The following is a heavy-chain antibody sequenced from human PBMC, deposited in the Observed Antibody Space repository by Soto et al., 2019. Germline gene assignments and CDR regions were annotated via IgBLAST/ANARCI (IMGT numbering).Heavy chain of an antibody. CDR1: GGSICSYY. CDR3: ARHNGGDDTMVRGVRYYYYYMDV. V-gene: IGHV4-59*08. D-gene: IGHD3-10*01. Sequence: SETLSITCTVCGGSICSYYWSWIRQPPGKGLEWIGYIYYSGSTNYNPSLKSRVTISVDTSKNQFSLKLSSVTAADTAVYYCARHNGGDDTMVRGVRYYYYYMDVWGKGTTVTVSS. CDR2: IYYSGST. J-gene: IGHJ6*03.